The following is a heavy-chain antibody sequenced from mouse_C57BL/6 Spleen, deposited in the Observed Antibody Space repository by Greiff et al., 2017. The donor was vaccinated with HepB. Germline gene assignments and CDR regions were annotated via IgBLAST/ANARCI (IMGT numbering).Heavy chain of an antibody. V-gene: IGHV1-26*01. CDR1: GYTFTDYY. J-gene: IGHJ4*01. D-gene: IGHD2-4*01. CDR3: ARQGYDYDGDYAMDY. Sequence: VQLQQSGPELVKPGASVKISCKASGYTFTDYYMNWVKQSHGKSLEWIGDINPNNGGTSYNQKFKGKATLTVDKSSSTAYMELRSLTSEDSAVYYCARQGYDYDGDYAMDYWGQGTSVTVSS. CDR2: INPNNGGT.